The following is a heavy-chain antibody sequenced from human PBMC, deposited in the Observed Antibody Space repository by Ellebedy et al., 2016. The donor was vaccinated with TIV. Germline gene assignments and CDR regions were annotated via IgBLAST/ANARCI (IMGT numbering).Heavy chain of an antibody. CDR3: ARGGAAGSSDYYYGMDV. J-gene: IGHJ6*02. Sequence: MPSETLSLTCTVSGASISTFSDFWGWIRQPPGKGLEWSGSLYYSGSAYYNPSLKSRVTISVDRSKNQFSLNVTSVTAADTAVYYCARGGAAGSSDYYYGMDVWGQGTTVTVSS. CDR1: GASISTFSDF. CDR2: LYYSGSA. D-gene: IGHD6-13*01. V-gene: IGHV4-39*01.